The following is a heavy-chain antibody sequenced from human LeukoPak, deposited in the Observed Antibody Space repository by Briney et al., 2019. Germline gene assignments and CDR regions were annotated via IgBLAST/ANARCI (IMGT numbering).Heavy chain of an antibody. J-gene: IGHJ4*02. V-gene: IGHV4-38-2*01. CDR3: ARAPAAYYFES. D-gene: IGHD2-2*01. CDR2: IYHSGST. Sequence: SETPSLTCVVSGYSISSGYYWGWIRQPPGKGLEWIASIYHSGSTYYNPSLKSRVTISVDTSNNQFSLKLSSMTAADTAVYYCARAPAAYYFESWGQGTLVTVSS. CDR1: GYSISSGYY.